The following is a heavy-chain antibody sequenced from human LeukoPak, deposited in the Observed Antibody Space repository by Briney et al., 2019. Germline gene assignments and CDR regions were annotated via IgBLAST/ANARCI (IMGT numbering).Heavy chain of an antibody. CDR1: RGSFSCYY. CDR2: IMLGGST. Sequence: SDSLSLTCAVHRGSFSCYYGSPIHQPPGKGLGWNGEIMLGGSTNDNASLTSRVTISGGTSKDQFSLKLRSVTAADTAVYYCARGPPLGVAPVDETVFDYWGQG. J-gene: IGHJ4*02. CDR3: ARGPPLGVAPVDETVFDY. D-gene: IGHD2-15*01. V-gene: IGHV4-34*01.